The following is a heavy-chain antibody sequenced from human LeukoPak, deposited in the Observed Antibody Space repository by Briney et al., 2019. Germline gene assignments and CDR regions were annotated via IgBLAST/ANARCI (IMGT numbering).Heavy chain of an antibody. D-gene: IGHD2-8*01. V-gene: IGHV1-8*01. CDR3: ARGLGCTNGVCYNY. Sequence: ASVKVSCKASGYTFTTYDINWVRQATGQGLEWMGWMNPNSGNTGYAQKFQGRVTMTRNTSISTAYMELSSLRSEDTAVYYCARGLGCTNGVCYNYWSQGTLVTVSS. CDR1: GYTFTTYD. CDR2: MNPNSGNT. J-gene: IGHJ4*02.